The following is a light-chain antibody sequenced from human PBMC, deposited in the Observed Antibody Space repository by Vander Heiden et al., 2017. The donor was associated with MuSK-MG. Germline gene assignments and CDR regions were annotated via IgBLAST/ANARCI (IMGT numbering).Light chain of an antibody. CDR1: QLGDKF. V-gene: IGLV3-1*01. CDR2: DDS. CDR3: QAWDRSTVV. Sequence: SYELTQPPSVAVSPGQTASITCPGDQLGDKFVCWYQQKPGQSPVLGIYDDSKRPSGIPERFSGSSSGNTATLTISGTQAMDEADYYCQAWDRSTVVFGGGTKLTV. J-gene: IGLJ2*01.